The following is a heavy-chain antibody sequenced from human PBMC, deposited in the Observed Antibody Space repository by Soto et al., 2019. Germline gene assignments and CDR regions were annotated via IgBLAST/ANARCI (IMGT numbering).Heavy chain of an antibody. D-gene: IGHD3-10*01. CDR1: GGSFSGYY. V-gene: IGHV4-34*01. CDR2: INHSGST. Sequence: LEILSLTCAVYGGSFSGYYWSWIRQPPGKGLEWIGEINHSGSTNYNPSLKSRVTISVDMSKNQFSLKLSSVTAADTAVYYCARASRGYYGTSRLEDYWGQGTLVTVSS. J-gene: IGHJ4*02. CDR3: ARASRGYYGTSRLEDY.